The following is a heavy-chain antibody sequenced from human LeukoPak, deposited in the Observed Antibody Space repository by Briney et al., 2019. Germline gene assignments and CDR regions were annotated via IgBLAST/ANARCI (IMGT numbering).Heavy chain of an antibody. Sequence: GGSLRLSCAASGFTFIDYDTHWVRQVIGKGLEWVSAIGIRGDTHYSGSAKGRFTISRENAESSLYLQMNSLRAEDTAVYYCARGGIQVSGIDEFDYWGQGTLVTVSS. CDR1: GFTFIDYD. V-gene: IGHV3-13*01. CDR3: ARGGIQVSGIDEFDY. D-gene: IGHD6-19*01. CDR2: IGIRGDT. J-gene: IGHJ4*02.